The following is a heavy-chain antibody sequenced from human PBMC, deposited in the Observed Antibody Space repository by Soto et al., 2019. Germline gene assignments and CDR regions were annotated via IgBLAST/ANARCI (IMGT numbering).Heavy chain of an antibody. J-gene: IGHJ5*01. Sequence: ASVKVSCKASGYTSADFGISWVRQAPGQGLEWMGWVSGNNGASNPAPKVQGRITMTLDTSTGVSYMALRSLRSDDTAIYYCVRDQKYFRVNGNWFDSLGQGTLVTVYS. CDR1: GYTSADFG. V-gene: IGHV1-18*04. D-gene: IGHD2-2*01. CDR2: VSGNNGAS. CDR3: VRDQKYFRVNGNWFDS.